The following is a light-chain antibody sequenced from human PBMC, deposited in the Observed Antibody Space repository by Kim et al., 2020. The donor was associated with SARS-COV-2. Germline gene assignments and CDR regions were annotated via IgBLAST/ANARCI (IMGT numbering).Light chain of an antibody. V-gene: IGLV2-14*03. Sequence: SGSPGQSITITCTGTSSDYVSWYQQHPGKAPKLMIYDFNKRPSGVSSRFSGSKSGDSASLTISGLQTEDEADYHCSSFTTSSPYVVFGGGTQLTVL. J-gene: IGLJ2*01. CDR1: SSDY. CDR2: DFN. CDR3: SSFTTSSPYVV.